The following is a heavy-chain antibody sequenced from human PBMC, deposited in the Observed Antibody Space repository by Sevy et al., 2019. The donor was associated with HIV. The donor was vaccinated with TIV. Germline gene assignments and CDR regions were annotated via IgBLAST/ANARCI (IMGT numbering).Heavy chain of an antibody. Sequence: GGSLRLSCAASGFTPSTYGMHWVRQAPGKGLEWVAVIGYDGSNKYYADSVKGRFTSSRDNSKITLFLQMDSLRAEDTTVYYCARDPRMYGDYLLAYFDSWGQGTLVTVSS. CDR2: IGYDGSNK. CDR3: ARDPRMYGDYLLAYFDS. J-gene: IGHJ4*02. CDR1: GFTPSTYG. V-gene: IGHV3-33*01. D-gene: IGHD2-8*01.